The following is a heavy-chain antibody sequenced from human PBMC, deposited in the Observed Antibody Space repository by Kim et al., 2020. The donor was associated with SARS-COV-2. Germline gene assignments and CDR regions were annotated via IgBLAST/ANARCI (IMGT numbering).Heavy chain of an antibody. V-gene: IGHV4-30-2*04. Sequence: PSLKRRLTISVDTSKNQFSLKLSSVTAADTAVYYCAGWVVRGFGESFFDYWGQGTLVTVSS. CDR3: AGWVVRGFGESFFDY. D-gene: IGHD3-10*01. J-gene: IGHJ4*02.